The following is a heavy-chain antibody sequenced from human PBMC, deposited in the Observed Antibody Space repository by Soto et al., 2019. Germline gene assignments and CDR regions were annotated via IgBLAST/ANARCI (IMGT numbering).Heavy chain of an antibody. V-gene: IGHV3-7*01. J-gene: IGHJ4*02. Sequence: EVQLVESGGGLVQPGGSLRLSCVASGFTFSTYWMSWVRQAPGKGLDWVANIKQDGSEKNYVDSVEGRFTISRDNAKNSLYLQLKSLRAEDTAVYYCARERGVSGSGTYYNGIDYWSQGTLVTVSS. CDR3: ARERGVSGSGTYYNGIDY. CDR1: GFTFSTYW. D-gene: IGHD3-10*01. CDR2: IKQDGSEK.